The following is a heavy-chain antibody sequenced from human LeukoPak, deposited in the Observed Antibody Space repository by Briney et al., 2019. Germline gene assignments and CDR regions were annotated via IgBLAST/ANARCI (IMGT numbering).Heavy chain of an antibody. Sequence: GESLKISCKGSGYSFTSYWIGWVRQMPGKGLEWMGIIHPDDSDTRYSPSFQGQVTISADKSISTAYLQWSSLKTSDTAMYYCAAGEWESHDAFDIWGQGTMVTVSS. CDR3: AAGEWESHDAFDI. CDR2: IHPDDSDT. V-gene: IGHV5-51*01. D-gene: IGHD1-26*01. CDR1: GYSFTSYW. J-gene: IGHJ3*02.